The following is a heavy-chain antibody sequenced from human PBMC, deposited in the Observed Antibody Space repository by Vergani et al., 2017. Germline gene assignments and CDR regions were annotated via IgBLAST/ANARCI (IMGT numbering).Heavy chain of an antibody. J-gene: IGHJ4*02. CDR2: ILPIFGTA. D-gene: IGHD3-16*01. V-gene: IGHV1-69*01. CDR3: ARAWGTAPTDSYFDY. CDR1: GGTFSSYA. Sequence: QVQLVQSGAEVKKPGSSVKVSCKASGGTFSSYAIRWVRQAPGKGLEGMGGILPIFGTANYAQKFQGRVTITADESTSTAYMELSSLRSEDTAVYYCARAWGTAPTDSYFDYWDQGTLVSVSS.